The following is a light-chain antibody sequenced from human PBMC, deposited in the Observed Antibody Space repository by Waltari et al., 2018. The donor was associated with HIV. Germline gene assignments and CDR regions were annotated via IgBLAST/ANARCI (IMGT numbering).Light chain of an antibody. V-gene: IGLV2-8*01. Sequence: QPALIQPPSASGSPGQSVTISCTGTSGDLGTHDYVSWYQQHPGKAPQIIIYEVSQRSSGVPDRFSGSKSGNTASLTVSGLQAEDEADYYCASYAGHDRFVLLGGGTKVTVL. CDR2: EVS. J-gene: IGLJ2*01. CDR3: ASYAGHDRFVL. CDR1: SGDLGTHDY.